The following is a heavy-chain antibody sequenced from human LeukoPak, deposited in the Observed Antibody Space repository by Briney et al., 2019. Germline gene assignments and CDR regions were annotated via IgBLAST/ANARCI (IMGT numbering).Heavy chain of an antibody. V-gene: IGHV1-69*04. J-gene: IGHJ3*02. CDR2: IIPILGIA. CDR1: GGTFSSYA. CDR3: ASYYYDSSGYYHGDAFDI. D-gene: IGHD3-22*01. Sequence: SVKVSCKASGGTFSSYAISWVRQAPGQGLEWMGRIIPILGIANYAQKFQGRVTITADKSTSTAYMELSSLRSEDTAVYYCASYYYDSSGYYHGDAFDIWGQGTMVTVSS.